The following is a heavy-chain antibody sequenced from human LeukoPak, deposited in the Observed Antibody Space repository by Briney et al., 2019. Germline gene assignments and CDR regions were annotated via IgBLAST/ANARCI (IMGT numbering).Heavy chain of an antibody. CDR2: MYIGGRT. CDR1: GTSIRSGSYY. D-gene: IGHD4-23*01. CDR3: AREWWVGPMYGGISED. V-gene: IGHV4-61*02. J-gene: IGHJ4*02. Sequence: PSQTLSLTCTVTGTSIRSGSYYWNWIRQAAGKGLEWIGRMYIGGRTTYNPSLKSRVTISLETTENQFSLRLRSVTAADTAVYYCAREWWVGPMYGGISEDWGQGTLVTVSS.